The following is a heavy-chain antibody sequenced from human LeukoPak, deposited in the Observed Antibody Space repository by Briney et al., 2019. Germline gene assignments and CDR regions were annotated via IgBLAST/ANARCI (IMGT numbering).Heavy chain of an antibody. J-gene: IGHJ4*02. Sequence: GGSLRLSCGASGFAFSSFRRSWVRQAPGRGLEWVSSISGNSADINNADSLKGRFTISRDNAKNSLYLQLNSLTVEDTAVYYCARLDWRGYWGQGTLVTVSS. D-gene: IGHD2-21*01. CDR1: GFAFSSFR. CDR3: ARLDWRGY. V-gene: IGHV3-21*01. CDR2: ISGNSADI.